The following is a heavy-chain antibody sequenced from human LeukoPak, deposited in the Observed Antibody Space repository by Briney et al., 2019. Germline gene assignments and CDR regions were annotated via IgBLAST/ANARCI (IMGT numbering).Heavy chain of an antibody. D-gene: IGHD5-12*01. V-gene: IGHV3-23*01. CDR1: GFTFSSYA. J-gene: IGHJ4*02. CDR2: ISAGGGTT. Sequence: GGSLRLSCAASGFTFSSYAMSWVRQAPGKGLEWVSAISAGGGTTYYADSVKGRFTISRDNSKNTLYLQMNSLRAEDTAVYYCAKDRAAYSGARGFDYWGQGTLVTVSS. CDR3: AKDRAAYSGARGFDY.